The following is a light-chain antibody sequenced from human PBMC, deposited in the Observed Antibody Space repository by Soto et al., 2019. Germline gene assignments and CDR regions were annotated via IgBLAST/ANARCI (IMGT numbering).Light chain of an antibody. J-gene: IGKJ3*01. CDR1: QDISSW. V-gene: IGKV1-12*01. Sequence: DIQMTQSPSSVSAALGDRVTITCRASQDISSWLAWYQQKPGKAPELLIYAASSLQSGVPSRFSGTGSGTEFTLPINSLQPEDFSTYYCPQANSFPFTFGPGTKVDIK. CDR3: PQANSFPFT. CDR2: AAS.